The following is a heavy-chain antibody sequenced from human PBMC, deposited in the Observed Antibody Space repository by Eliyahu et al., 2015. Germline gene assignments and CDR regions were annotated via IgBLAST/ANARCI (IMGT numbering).Heavy chain of an antibody. CDR3: ARAYWSLDYGMDV. J-gene: IGHJ6*02. D-gene: IGHD2-8*02. CDR1: GFXFSSYA. Sequence: QVQLVESGGGVVQPGRSLXLSCAASGFXFSSYAMHXVRQAPGKGLEWVAVISYDGSNKNYADSVKGRFTISRDNSKNTLYLQMNSLRAEDTAVYYCARAYWSLDYGMDVWGQGTTVTVSS. CDR2: ISYDGSNK. V-gene: IGHV3-30-3*01.